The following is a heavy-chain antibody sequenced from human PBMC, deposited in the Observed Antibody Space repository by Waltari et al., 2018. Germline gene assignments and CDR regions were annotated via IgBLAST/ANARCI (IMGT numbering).Heavy chain of an antibody. V-gene: IGHV3-23*01. CDR2: ISDSGGST. CDR1: GFTFSSYA. CDR3: AKDQPATGIRLFDY. Sequence: EVQFLESGGDLVQPGGSLRLSCAASGFTFSSYAMNWVRQAPGKGLEWVSAISDSGGSTYYADSVKGRFTISRDNSKNTLYLQMNSLRAEDTAVYYCAKDQPATGIRLFDYWGQGTLVTVSS. J-gene: IGHJ4*02. D-gene: IGHD6-13*01.